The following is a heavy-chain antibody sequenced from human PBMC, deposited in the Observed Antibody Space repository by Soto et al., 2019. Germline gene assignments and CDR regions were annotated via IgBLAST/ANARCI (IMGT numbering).Heavy chain of an antibody. J-gene: IGHJ3*02. D-gene: IGHD6-19*01. CDR2: IYYSGST. CDR1: GGYLSRYY. V-gene: IGHV4-59*01. CDR3: ARGPAVAGIYDDFDI. Sequence: SQTLSLTSPVSGGYLSRYYRSWIRPPPGKGLEWIGYIYYSGSTNYNPSLKSRVTISVDTSKNQFSLKLSSVTAADTAVYYCARGPAVAGIYDDFDIWGQGTMVTVSS.